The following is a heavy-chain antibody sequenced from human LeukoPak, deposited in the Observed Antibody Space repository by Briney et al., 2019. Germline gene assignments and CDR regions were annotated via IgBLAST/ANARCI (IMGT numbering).Heavy chain of an antibody. D-gene: IGHD6-6*01. CDR1: GFTFSNYW. Sequence: PGGSLRLSCSASGFTFSNYWMHWVRQAPGKGLVWVSRIDSDGSSTSYADSVKGRFTISRDNAKNTLYLQMNSLRADDTAVYFCARGQSSSSWVYYRYGMDVWGQGNTVTVSS. V-gene: IGHV3-74*01. CDR3: ARGQSSSSWVYYRYGMDV. CDR2: IDSDGSST. J-gene: IGHJ6*02.